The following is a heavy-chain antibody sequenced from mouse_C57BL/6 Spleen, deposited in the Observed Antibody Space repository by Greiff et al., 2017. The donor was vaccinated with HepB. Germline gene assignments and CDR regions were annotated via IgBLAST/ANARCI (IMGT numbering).Heavy chain of an antibody. V-gene: IGHV1-81*01. CDR1: GYTFTSYG. CDR3: ALGRGWFAY. J-gene: IGHJ3*01. CDR2: IYPRSGNT. Sequence: VHLVESGAELARPGASVKLSCKASGYTFTSYGISWVKQRTGQGLEWIGEIYPRSGNTYYNEKFKGKATLTADKSSSTAYMELRSLTSEDSAVYFCALGRGWFAYWGQGTLVTVSA. D-gene: IGHD4-1*01.